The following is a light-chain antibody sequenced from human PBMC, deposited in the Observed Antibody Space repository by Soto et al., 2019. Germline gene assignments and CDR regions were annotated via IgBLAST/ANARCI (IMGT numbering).Light chain of an antibody. CDR2: EDS. CDR3: CSYAGSSTFV. CDR1: SSDVGGYNL. V-gene: IGLV2-23*01. Sequence: QSALTQPASVSGSPGQSITISCTGTSSDVGGYNLVSWYQQHPGKAPKLMIYEDSKRPSGLSNRFSGSKSGNTASLTISGLQAEDEADYYCCSYAGSSTFVFGNGTKVTVL. J-gene: IGLJ1*01.